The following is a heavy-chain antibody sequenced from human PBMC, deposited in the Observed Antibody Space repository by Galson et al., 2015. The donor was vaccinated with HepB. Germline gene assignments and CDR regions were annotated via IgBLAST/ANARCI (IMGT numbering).Heavy chain of an antibody. CDR1: GFTFSSYW. CDR2: ISYDGSNK. J-gene: IGHJ3*02. Sequence: SLRLSCAASGFTFSSYWMSWVRQAPGKGLEWVAVISYDGSNKYYADSVKGRFTISRDNSKNTLYLQMNSLRAEDTAVYYCARDRNTKDAFDIWGQGTMVTVSS. CDR3: ARDRNTKDAFDI. D-gene: IGHD2-8*01. V-gene: IGHV3-30*03.